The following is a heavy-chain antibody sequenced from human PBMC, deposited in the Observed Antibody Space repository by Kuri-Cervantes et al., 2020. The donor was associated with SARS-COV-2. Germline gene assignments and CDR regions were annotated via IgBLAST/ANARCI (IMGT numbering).Heavy chain of an antibody. Sequence: GSLRLSCAVYGGSFSGYYWSWIRQPPGKGLEWIGEINHSGSTNYNPSLKSRVTISVDTSKNQFSLKLSSVTAADTAVYYCARAPLHYDFWSGGFDYWGQGTLVTVSS. J-gene: IGHJ4*02. CDR2: INHSGST. D-gene: IGHD3-3*01. CDR3: ARAPLHYDFWSGGFDY. V-gene: IGHV4-34*01. CDR1: GGSFSGYY.